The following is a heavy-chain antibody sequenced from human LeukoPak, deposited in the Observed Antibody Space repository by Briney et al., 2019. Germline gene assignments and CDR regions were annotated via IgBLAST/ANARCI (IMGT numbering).Heavy chain of an antibody. Sequence: PGGSLRLSCAASGFTFDDYAMHWVRQAPGKGLEWVSLISGDGGSTYYADSVKGRFTISRDNSKNSLYLQMNSLRTEDTALYYCAKDIAGEYYYESSGPTGEYYFDYWGQGTLVTVSS. CDR1: GFTFDDYA. D-gene: IGHD3-22*01. V-gene: IGHV3-43*02. CDR3: AKDIAGEYYYESSGPTGEYYFDY. J-gene: IGHJ4*02. CDR2: ISGDGGST.